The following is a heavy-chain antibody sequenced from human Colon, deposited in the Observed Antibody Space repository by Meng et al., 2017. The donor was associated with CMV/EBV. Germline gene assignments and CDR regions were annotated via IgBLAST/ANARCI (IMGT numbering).Heavy chain of an antibody. J-gene: IGHJ4*02. Sequence: GSLRLSCAVYGGSFSGYYWSWIRQPPGKGLEWIGEINHSGSTNYNPSLKSRVTISVDTSKNQFSLKPSSVTAADTAVYYCARGGLVDYWGQGTLVTVSS. D-gene: IGHD5-12*01. CDR1: GGSFSGYY. V-gene: IGHV4-34*01. CDR2: INHSGST. CDR3: ARGGLVDY.